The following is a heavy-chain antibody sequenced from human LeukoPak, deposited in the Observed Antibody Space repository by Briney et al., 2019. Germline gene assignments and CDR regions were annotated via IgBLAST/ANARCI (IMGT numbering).Heavy chain of an antibody. J-gene: IGHJ4*02. D-gene: IGHD3-10*01. Sequence: SETLSLTCTVSGDSISSYYWSWIRQPPGKGLEWIGYIYYDGSTKYNPSLKSRVTISVDTSKNQFSLKLSSVTAADTAVYYCAGRELAYYFDYWGQGTLVTVSS. CDR1: GDSISSYY. CDR2: IYYDGST. V-gene: IGHV4-59*08. CDR3: AGRELAYYFDY.